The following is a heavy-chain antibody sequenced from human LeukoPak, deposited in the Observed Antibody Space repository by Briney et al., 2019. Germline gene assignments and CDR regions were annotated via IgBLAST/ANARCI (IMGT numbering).Heavy chain of an antibody. J-gene: IGHJ4*02. CDR1: GFTFSSYW. Sequence: GGSLRLSCVASGFTFSSYWMHWARQAPGKGLVWVSRSNSDGSSTSYAESVKGRLTISRDNAKDTLYLQMNSLRAEDTAVYYCARGASGSSWFGGFDFWGQGTLVTVSS. V-gene: IGHV3-74*01. CDR3: ARGASGSSWFGGFDF. CDR2: SNSDGSST. D-gene: IGHD6-13*01.